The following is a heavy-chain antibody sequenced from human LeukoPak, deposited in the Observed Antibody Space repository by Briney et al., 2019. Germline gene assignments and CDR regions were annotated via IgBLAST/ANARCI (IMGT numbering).Heavy chain of an antibody. V-gene: IGHV3-7*01. D-gene: IGHD6-13*01. CDR1: GFTFSTYW. CDR2: IKQDGSEK. CDR3: ARDSGSSWYALSHHWFDP. J-gene: IGHJ5*02. Sequence: PGGSLRLSCAASGFTFSTYWMSWVRQAPEKGLEWVANIKQDGSEKYYVDSVKGRFTISRDNSKNTLYLQMSSLRAEDTAVYYCARDSGSSWYALSHHWFDPWGQGTLVTVSS.